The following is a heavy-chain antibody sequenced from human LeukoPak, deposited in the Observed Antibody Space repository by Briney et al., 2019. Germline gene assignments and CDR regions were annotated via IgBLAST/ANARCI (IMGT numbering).Heavy chain of an antibody. CDR2: ISSSSSYI. CDR1: GFTFSSYS. CDR3: ARDRLLYGMDV. D-gene: IGHD3-10*01. J-gene: IGHJ6*02. V-gene: IGHV3-21*01. Sequence: GGSLRLSCAASGFTFSSYSMNWVRQAPGKGLEWVSSISSSSSYIYYADSVKGRFTISRDNVKNSLYLQMNSLRAEDTAVYYCARDRLLYGMDVWGQGTTVTVSS.